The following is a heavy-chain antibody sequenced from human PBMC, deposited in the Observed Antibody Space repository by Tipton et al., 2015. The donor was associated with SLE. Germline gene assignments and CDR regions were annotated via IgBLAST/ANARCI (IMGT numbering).Heavy chain of an antibody. J-gene: IGHJ5*02. CDR1: GGPISSHY. Sequence: TLSLTCTVSGGPISSHYWSWIRQPPGKGLEWIGNIYYSGSTYYNPSLKSRVTISVDTSKNQFSLKLSSVTAADTAVYYCASGYCSSTSCNRWFDPWGQGTLVTVSS. CDR2: IYYSGST. CDR3: ASGYCSSTSCNRWFDP. D-gene: IGHD2-2*03. V-gene: IGHV4-59*08.